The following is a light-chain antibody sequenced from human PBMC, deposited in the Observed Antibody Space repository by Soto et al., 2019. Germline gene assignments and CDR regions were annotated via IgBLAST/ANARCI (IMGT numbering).Light chain of an antibody. Sequence: DVVMTQSPLSLPVTLGQPASISCRSSRSLVYSDGNAYLNWFHQRPGQSPRRLIYKASNRDSGVPDRFSGSGSGTNFTLHINRVVAEDVGVYYCMQGTHWPPTFGRGTRVEIE. J-gene: IGKJ1*01. CDR2: KAS. CDR3: MQGTHWPPT. CDR1: RSLVYSDGNAY. V-gene: IGKV2-30*01.